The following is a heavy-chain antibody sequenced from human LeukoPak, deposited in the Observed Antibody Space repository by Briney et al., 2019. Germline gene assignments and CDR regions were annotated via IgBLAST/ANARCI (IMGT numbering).Heavy chain of an antibody. J-gene: IGHJ5*02. Sequence: ASVKVSCKASGYTFTSYYMHWVRQAPGQGLEWMGIINPSGGSTSYAQKFQGRVTMTRDTSTSTAYMELRSLRSDDTAVYYCARDEGVYYGSGSYSRSSWFDPWGQGTLVTVSS. CDR1: GYTFTSYY. V-gene: IGHV1-46*01. CDR2: INPSGGST. CDR3: ARDEGVYYGSGSYSRSSWFDP. D-gene: IGHD3-10*01.